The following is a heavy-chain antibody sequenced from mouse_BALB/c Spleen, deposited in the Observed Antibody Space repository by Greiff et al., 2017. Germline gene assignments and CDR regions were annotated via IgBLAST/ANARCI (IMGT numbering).Heavy chain of an antibody. CDR2: IRNKANGYTT. D-gene: IGHD1-1*01. Sequence: EVQLVESGGGLVQPGGSLRLSCATSGFTFTDYYMSWVRQPPGKALEWLGFIRNKANGYTTEYSASVKGRFTISRDNSQSILYLQMNTLRAEDSATYYCARDLYGSSCFAYWGQGTLVTVSA. CDR1: GFTFTDYY. J-gene: IGHJ3*01. CDR3: ARDLYGSSCFAY. V-gene: IGHV7-3*02.